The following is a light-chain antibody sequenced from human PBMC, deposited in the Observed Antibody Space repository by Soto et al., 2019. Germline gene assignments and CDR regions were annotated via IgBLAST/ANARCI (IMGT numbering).Light chain of an antibody. CDR3: KQYDNWPRWT. Sequence: EIVMTQSPAPLSVSPGERATLSCRASQSVSSNLAWYQQKPGQAPRLLIYGASTRATGIPARFSGSGSGTEFTLTISSLQSEDFAVYYCKQYDNWPRWTFGQGTKVEIK. CDR1: QSVSSN. V-gene: IGKV3-15*01. CDR2: GAS. J-gene: IGKJ1*01.